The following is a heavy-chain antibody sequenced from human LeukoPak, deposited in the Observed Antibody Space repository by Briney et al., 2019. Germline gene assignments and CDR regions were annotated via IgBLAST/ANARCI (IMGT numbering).Heavy chain of an antibody. J-gene: IGHJ5*02. Sequence: SETLSLTCTVSGGSISSYYWSWIRQPPGKGLEWIGYIYYSGSTNYNPSLKSRVTISVDTSKNQFSLKLSSVTAADTAVYYCARGPPTSSNWFDPWGQGTLVTVSS. CDR1: GGSISSYY. CDR2: IYYSGST. V-gene: IGHV4-59*01. CDR3: ARGPPTSSNWFDP.